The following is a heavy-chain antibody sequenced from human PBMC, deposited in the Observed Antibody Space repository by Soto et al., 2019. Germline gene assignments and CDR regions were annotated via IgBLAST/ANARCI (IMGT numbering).Heavy chain of an antibody. CDR3: ARVSARITMVRGVQDYYYYYGMDV. CDR2: IIPIFGTA. V-gene: IGHV1-69*06. D-gene: IGHD3-10*01. CDR1: GGTFSSYA. Sequence: RASVKVSCKASGGTFSSYAISWVRQAPGQGLEWMGGIIPIFGTANYAQKFQGRVTITADKSTSTAYMELSSLRSEDTAVYYCARVSARITMVRGVQDYYYYYGMDVWGQGTTVTVSS. J-gene: IGHJ6*02.